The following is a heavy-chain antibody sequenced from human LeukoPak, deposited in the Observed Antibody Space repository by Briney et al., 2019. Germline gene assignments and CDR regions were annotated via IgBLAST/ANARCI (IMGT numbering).Heavy chain of an antibody. J-gene: IGHJ4*02. V-gene: IGHV1-8*01. CDR2: MNPNSGNT. D-gene: IGHD3-22*01. CDR1: GYTFTSYD. CDR3: ASAGDYYGSSVNNTKGNYFDY. Sequence: ASVKVSCKASGYTFTSYDINWVREATGEGLEWIGWMNPNSGNTGYAQKFQGRVTMTRNTSISTAYMELSSLRSEDTAVYYCASAGDYYGSSVNNTKGNYFDYWGQGTRVTVSS.